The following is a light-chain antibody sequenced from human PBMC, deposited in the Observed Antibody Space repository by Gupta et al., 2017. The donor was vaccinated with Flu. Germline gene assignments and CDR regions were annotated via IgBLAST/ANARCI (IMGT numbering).Light chain of an antibody. V-gene: IGKV2D-29*01. CDR2: EVS. J-gene: IGKJ4*01. CDR3: LQRTKLPLT. Sequence: VTPGQTASSACRSSQSLRHSDVGTYLSWYLQKPGQPPQLLIYEVSKRVSGVPDRFTGSGSGADFTLKISRVEAEDFGVYFCLQRTKLPLTFGGGTKVEIK. CDR1: QSLRHSDVGTY.